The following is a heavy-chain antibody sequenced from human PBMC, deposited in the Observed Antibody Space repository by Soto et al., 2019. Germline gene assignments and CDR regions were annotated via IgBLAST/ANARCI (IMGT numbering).Heavy chain of an antibody. CDR3: TRHWEPNNYYYYYMDV. V-gene: IGHV3-73*01. CDR1: GFTFSGSA. J-gene: IGHJ6*03. CDR2: IRSKANSYAT. D-gene: IGHD1-26*01. Sequence: GGSLRLSCAASGFTFSGSAMHWVRQASGKGLEWVGRIRSKANSYATAYAASVKGRFTISRDDSKNTAYLQMNSLKTEDTAVYYCTRHWEPNNYYYYYMDVWGKGTTVTSP.